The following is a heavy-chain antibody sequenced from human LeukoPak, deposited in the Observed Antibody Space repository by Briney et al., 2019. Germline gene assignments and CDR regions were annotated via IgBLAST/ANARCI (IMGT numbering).Heavy chain of an antibody. CDR3: ARDPHSSSWYPPDY. CDR2: IKSKTDGGTT. J-gene: IGHJ4*02. CDR1: GFTFSNAW. Sequence: GGSLRLSCAASGFTFSNAWMSWVRQAPGKGLEWVGRIKSKTDGGTTDYAAPVKGRFTISRDDSKNTLYLQMGSLRAEDMAVYYCARDPHSSSWYPPDYWGQGTLVTVSS. V-gene: IGHV3-15*01. D-gene: IGHD6-13*01.